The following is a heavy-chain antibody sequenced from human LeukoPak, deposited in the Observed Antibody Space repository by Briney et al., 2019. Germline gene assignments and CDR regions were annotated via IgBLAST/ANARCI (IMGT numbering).Heavy chain of an antibody. CDR2: ISAYNGNT. CDR3: ASFRAQYSGSYTPISHFDY. Sequence: ASVKVSCKASGYTFTSYGISWVRQAPGQGLEWMGWISAYNGNTNYGQKLQGRVTMTTDTSTSTAYMELRSLRSDDTAVYYCASFRAQYSGSYTPISHFDYWGQGTLVTVSS. CDR1: GYTFTSYG. J-gene: IGHJ4*02. V-gene: IGHV1-18*01. D-gene: IGHD1-26*01.